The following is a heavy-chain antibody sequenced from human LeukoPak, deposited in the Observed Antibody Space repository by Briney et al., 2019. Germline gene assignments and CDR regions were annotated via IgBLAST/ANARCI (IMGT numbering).Heavy chain of an antibody. Sequence: SETLSLTCTVSGASISSFYWSWIRQPAGKGLEWIGRIYTSAITYTSGITNYNPSLKSRVTMSVDTSKNQFSLRLSSVTAADTAVYYCARGGRIAAAGTGYFDYWGQGTLVTVSS. D-gene: IGHD6-13*01. CDR3: ARGGRIAAAGTGYFDY. V-gene: IGHV4-4*07. CDR2: IYTSAITYTSGIT. J-gene: IGHJ4*02. CDR1: GASISSFY.